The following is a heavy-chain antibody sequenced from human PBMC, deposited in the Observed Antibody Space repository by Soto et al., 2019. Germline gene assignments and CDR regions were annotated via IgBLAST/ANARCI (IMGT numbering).Heavy chain of an antibody. CDR3: AKEKDYDYVWGSSRYTSDY. V-gene: IGHV3-23*04. Sequence: EVKLVESGGGLVQPGGSLRLSCAASGFTFSGYAMSWVRQAPGKGLEWVSGLSGSGGTLYADSVKGRFTISRDNSKNTLYLQMNSLRAEDAAIYYCAKEKDYDYVWGSSRYTSDYWGQGTLVTVSS. CDR1: GFTFSGYA. CDR2: LSGSGGT. D-gene: IGHD3-16*02. J-gene: IGHJ4*02.